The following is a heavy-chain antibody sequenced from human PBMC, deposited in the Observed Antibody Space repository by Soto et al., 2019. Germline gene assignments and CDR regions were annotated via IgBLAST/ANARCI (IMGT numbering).Heavy chain of an antibody. V-gene: IGHV3-30-3*01. CDR3: TRHPPFDY. J-gene: IGHJ4*02. CDR2: ISYDGSNK. Sequence: GGSLRLSCAASGFTFSSYAMHWVRQAPGKGLEWVAVISYDGSNKYYADSVKGRFTISRDNSKNTLYLQMNSLRAEDTAVYYCTRHPPFDYWGQGTLVTVSS. CDR1: GFTFSSYA.